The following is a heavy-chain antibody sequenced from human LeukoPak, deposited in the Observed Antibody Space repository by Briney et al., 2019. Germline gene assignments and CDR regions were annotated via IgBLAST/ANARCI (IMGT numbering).Heavy chain of an antibody. J-gene: IGHJ4*02. CDR3: AKGRYSSGWYYFDY. CDR1: GFTFSSYG. CDR2: ISYDGSNK. V-gene: IGHV3-30*18. Sequence: GRSLRLSWAAAGFTFSSYGMHWVSQAPGKGLEWVAVISYDGSNKYYADSVKGRFTISRDNSKNTLYMQMNSLRAEDTAVYYCAKGRYSSGWYYFDYWGQGTLVTVSS. D-gene: IGHD6-19*01.